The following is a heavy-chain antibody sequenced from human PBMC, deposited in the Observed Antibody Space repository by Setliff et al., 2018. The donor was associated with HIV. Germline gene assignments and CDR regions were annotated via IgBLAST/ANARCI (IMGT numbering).Heavy chain of an antibody. J-gene: IGHJ4*02. D-gene: IGHD3-3*01. Sequence: SETLSLTCSVTGASTSDNIYYWGWIRHSPGKGLDWIASAHYSGAIFYNPSLKSRVTMSVDTSGSRFSLKLTSVTAADTAVYYCARPSFGIGGGANFDSWGRGTLVTVSS. CDR1: GASTSDNIYY. V-gene: IGHV4-39*02. CDR3: ARPSFGIGGGANFDS. CDR2: AHYSGAI.